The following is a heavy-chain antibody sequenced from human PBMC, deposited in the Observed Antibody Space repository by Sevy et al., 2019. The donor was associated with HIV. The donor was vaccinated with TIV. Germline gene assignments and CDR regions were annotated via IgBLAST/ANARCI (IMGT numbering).Heavy chain of an antibody. CDR3: ARDGITNGWYRGYCFDY. D-gene: IGHD6-19*01. V-gene: IGHV3-30*19. Sequence: GGSLRLSCEASGFTFSSYGMHWVRQAPGKGLEWVAVISFDGSDKYYADAVKGRFTISRDNSKNTLYLQMNSLRAEDTSMYYCARDGITNGWYRGYCFDYWGQGALVTVSS. J-gene: IGHJ4*02. CDR1: GFTFSSYG. CDR2: ISFDGSDK.